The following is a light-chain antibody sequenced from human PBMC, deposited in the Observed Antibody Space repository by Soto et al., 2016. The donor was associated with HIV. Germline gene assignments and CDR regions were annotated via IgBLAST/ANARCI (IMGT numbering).Light chain of an antibody. CDR3: QQSRSPPRT. CDR1: QSISNY. J-gene: IGKJ1*01. Sequence: DIQMTQSPPSLSASVGDRVTITCRASQSISNYLNWYQQKPGKAPKVLISATSDLQSGVPSRFSGSRSGREFTLTISSPQPEDFATYYCQQSRSPPRTFGQGTKVEIK. CDR2: ATS. V-gene: IGKV1-39*01.